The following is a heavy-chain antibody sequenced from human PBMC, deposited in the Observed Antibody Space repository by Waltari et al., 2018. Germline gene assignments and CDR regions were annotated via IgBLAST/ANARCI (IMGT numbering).Heavy chain of an antibody. CDR1: GYSISSGYY. J-gene: IGHJ4*02. CDR2: IYHSGRT. D-gene: IGHD3-22*01. V-gene: IGHV4-38-2*01. CDR3: ASLDYYDSSGYYYPFDY. Sequence: QVQLQASGPGLVKPSETLSLTCAVSGYSISSGYYWGWIRQPPGKGLEWIGSIYHSGRTYYNPSLKSRVTISVDTSKNQFSLKLSSVTAADTAVYYCASLDYYDSSGYYYPFDYWGQGTLVTVSS.